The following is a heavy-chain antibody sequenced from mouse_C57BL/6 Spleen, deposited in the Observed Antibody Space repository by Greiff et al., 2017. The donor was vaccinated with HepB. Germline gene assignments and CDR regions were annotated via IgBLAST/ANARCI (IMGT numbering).Heavy chain of an antibody. CDR2: IYPGDGDT. CDR3: AREGDYGNIDY. D-gene: IGHD2-1*01. Sequence: QVQLQQSGPELVKPGASVKISCKASGYAFSSSWMNWVKQRPGKGLEWIGRIYPGDGDTNYNGKFKGKATLTADKSSSTAYMQLSSLTSEDSAVYVCAREGDYGNIDYWGQGTTLTVSS. J-gene: IGHJ2*01. CDR1: GYAFSSSW. V-gene: IGHV1-82*01.